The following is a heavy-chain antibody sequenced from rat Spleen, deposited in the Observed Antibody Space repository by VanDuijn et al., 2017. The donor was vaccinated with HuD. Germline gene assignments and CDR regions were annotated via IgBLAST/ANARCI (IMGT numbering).Heavy chain of an antibody. J-gene: IGHJ2*01. Sequence: EVQLVESGGGLVQSGRSLKLSCIASGFTFKNYWMTWIRQAPGKGLEWVASIINIGGDSFYSDSVKGRFTVSRDNAKSTLYLQMNSLRSEDTATYYCTRRGLYWDYFDYWGQGVMVTVSS. CDR1: GFTFKNYW. CDR2: IINIGGDS. CDR3: TRRGLYWDYFDY. D-gene: IGHD1-1*01. V-gene: IGHV5-31*01.